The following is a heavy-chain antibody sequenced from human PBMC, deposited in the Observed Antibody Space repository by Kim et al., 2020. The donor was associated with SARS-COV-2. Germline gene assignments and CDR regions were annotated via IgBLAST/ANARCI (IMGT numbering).Heavy chain of an antibody. V-gene: IGHV1-2*02. J-gene: IGHJ4*02. CDR2: INPNSGGT. CDR3: ARVGSPQNKRWLQLPFDY. Sequence: ASVKVSCKASGYTFTGYYMHWVRQAPGQGLEWMGWINPNSGGTNYAQKFQGRVTMTRDTSISTAYMELSRLRSDDTAVYYCARVGSPQNKRWLQLPFDYWGQGTLVTVSS. D-gene: IGHD5-12*01. CDR1: GYTFTGYY.